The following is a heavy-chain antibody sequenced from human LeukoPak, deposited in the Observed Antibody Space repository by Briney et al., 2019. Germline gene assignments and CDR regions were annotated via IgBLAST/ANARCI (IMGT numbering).Heavy chain of an antibody. J-gene: IGHJ4*02. CDR1: GFTFSSYS. Sequence: PGGSLRLSCAASGFTFSSYSMNWVRQAPGKGLEWVSYISSSSSTIYYADSVKGRFTISRDNAKNSLYLQMNSLRAEDTAVYHCARALGTGIAAAGMYYWGQGTLVTVSS. V-gene: IGHV3-48*04. CDR2: ISSSSSTI. CDR3: ARALGTGIAAAGMYY. D-gene: IGHD6-13*01.